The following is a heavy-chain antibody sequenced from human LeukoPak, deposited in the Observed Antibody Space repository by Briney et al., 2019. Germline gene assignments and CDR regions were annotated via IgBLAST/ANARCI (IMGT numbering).Heavy chain of an antibody. D-gene: IGHD3-22*01. CDR2: INPNSGGT. V-gene: IGHV1-2*06. J-gene: IGHJ3*02. CDR1: GFTFTGYY. Sequence: SVKVSCKTTGFTFTGYYIHWVRQAPGQGLEWMGRINPNSGGTNYALNFQGRVTMTRDTSISTAYMELSRLRSDDTAVYYCARKYYCDSSGYYYDDAFDIWGQGTMVTVSS. CDR3: ARKYYCDSSGYYYDDAFDI.